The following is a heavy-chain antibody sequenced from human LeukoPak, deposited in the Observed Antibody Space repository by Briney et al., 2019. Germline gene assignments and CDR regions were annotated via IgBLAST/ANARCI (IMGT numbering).Heavy chain of an antibody. V-gene: IGHV4-59*01. CDR3: ARVGSGYRKYYFDY. D-gene: IGHD5-12*01. CDR2: IYYSGST. Sequence: HPAETLSLTCTVSGVSISSYDWSWIRQPPGKGLEWIGYIYYSGSTNYHPSLKSRVTISVGTSKNQSFLKLSSVTAADPAGFYWARVGSGYRKYYFDYWGPGTLVTVSP. CDR1: GVSISSYD. J-gene: IGHJ4*02.